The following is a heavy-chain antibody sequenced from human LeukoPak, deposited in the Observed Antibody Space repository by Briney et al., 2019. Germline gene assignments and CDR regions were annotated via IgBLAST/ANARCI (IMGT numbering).Heavy chain of an antibody. CDR2: LYYSGGT. V-gene: IGHV4-59*01. J-gene: IGHJ4*02. Sequence: SETLSLTCTVSGGSISTYYWSWIRQPPGKGLECIGYLYYSGGTNYNPSLRSRVTISVDTSKNQFPLKLSSVAAADTAVYYCARAGSGYSFDYWGQGTLVTVSS. CDR3: ARAGSGYSFDY. CDR1: GGSISTYY. D-gene: IGHD3-22*01.